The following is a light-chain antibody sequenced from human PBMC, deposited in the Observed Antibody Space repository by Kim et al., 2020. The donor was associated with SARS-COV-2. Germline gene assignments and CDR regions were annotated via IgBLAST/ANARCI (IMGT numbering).Light chain of an antibody. Sequence: GQSVTISCTGTRSDVGCYNYVSWYQQHPGKAPKLMIYDVSKRPSGVPDRFSASKSGNTASLTISGLLTEDEADYYCCSYAGSYTWVFGGGTQLIVL. J-gene: IGLJ3*02. V-gene: IGLV2-11*03. CDR2: DVS. CDR1: RSDVGCYNY. CDR3: CSYAGSYTWV.